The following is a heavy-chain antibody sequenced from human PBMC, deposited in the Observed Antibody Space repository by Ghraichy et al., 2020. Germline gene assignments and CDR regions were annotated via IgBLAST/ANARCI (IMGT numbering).Heavy chain of an antibody. D-gene: IGHD5-12*01. CDR1: GFTLSGYY. V-gene: IGHV3-74*01. J-gene: IGHJ4*02. CDR2: SKSDGTYT. CDR3: ARENYEASGYGYDY. Sequence: GGSLRLSCAASGFTLSGYYMHWVRQPLGRGLVWVSKSKSDGTYTNYADSVKGRFTVSRDNAKNMLYLRIDSLRAEDTAVYYCARENYEASGYGYDYWGQGTLVTVSS.